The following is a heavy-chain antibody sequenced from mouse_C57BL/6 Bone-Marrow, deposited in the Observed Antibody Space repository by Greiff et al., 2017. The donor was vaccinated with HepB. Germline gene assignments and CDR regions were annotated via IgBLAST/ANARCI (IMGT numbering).Heavy chain of an antibody. V-gene: IGHV5-12*01. CDR1: GFTFSDYY. J-gene: IGHJ4*01. CDR2: ISNGGGST. CDR3: ARLGVSYGDYAMDY. D-gene: IGHD1-1*01. Sequence: EVMLVESGGGLVQPGGSLKLSCAASGFTFSDYYMYWVRQTPEKRLEWVAYISNGGGSTYYPDTVKGRFTLSRDNAKNTLYLQMSRLKSEDTAMYYCARLGVSYGDYAMDYWGQGTSVTVSS.